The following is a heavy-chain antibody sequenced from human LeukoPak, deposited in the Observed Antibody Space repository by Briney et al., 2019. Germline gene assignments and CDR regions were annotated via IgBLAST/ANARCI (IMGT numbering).Heavy chain of an antibody. V-gene: IGHV3-21*06. D-gene: IGHD2-15*01. J-gene: IGHJ4*02. CDR3: AISGCSGARNCCLFDY. CDR2: ISGSSAYI. CDR1: GFTFSSYS. Sequence: PGGSLRLSCAASGFTFSSYSMNWVRQAPGKGLEWVSSISGSSAYIYYADSVKGRFTISRDNAKNSLYVQMNSLSAEDTAVYYCAISGCSGARNCCLFDYWGKGTLLTVSS.